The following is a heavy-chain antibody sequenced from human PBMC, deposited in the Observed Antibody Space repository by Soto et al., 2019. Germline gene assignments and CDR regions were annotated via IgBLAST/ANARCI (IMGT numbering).Heavy chain of an antibody. J-gene: IGHJ6*04. Sequence: SETLSLTCTVSGGSISSYYWSWIRQPPGKELEWIGHIYYSGHTTYNPSLNSRVTISVDTSKNQFSLKLNSVTAADTAIYSCAREPIAYTQGPYMAVWVKGNTVT. CDR1: GGSISSYY. CDR3: AREPIAYTQGPYMAV. D-gene: IGHD2-21*01. CDR2: IYYSGHT. V-gene: IGHV4-59*01.